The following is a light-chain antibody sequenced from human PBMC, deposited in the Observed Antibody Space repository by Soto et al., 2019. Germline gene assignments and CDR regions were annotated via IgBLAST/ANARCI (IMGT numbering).Light chain of an antibody. CDR1: SSDVGGYDF. CDR2: DVT. Sequence: QSALTQPRSVSGSPGQSVIISCTGTSSDVGGYDFVSWYQQHPGKAPKLMIYDVTKRPSGVPDRFSGSKSGNSASLTISGLQAEDEADYYCCSYAGSYILAVFGGGTQLTVL. J-gene: IGLJ3*02. V-gene: IGLV2-11*01. CDR3: CSYAGSYILAV.